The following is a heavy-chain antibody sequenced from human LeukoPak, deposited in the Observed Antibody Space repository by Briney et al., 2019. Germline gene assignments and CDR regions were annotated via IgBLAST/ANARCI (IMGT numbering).Heavy chain of an antibody. CDR3: AGDTAYDSSGYYFEYFQH. J-gene: IGHJ1*01. CDR1: GGTFSSYA. V-gene: IGHV1-69*05. D-gene: IGHD3-22*01. CDR2: IIPIFGTA. Sequence: GASVKVSCKASGGTFSSYAISWVRQAPGQGLEWMGRIIPIFGTANYAQKFQGRVTITTDESTSTAYMELSSLRSEDTAVYYCAGDTAYDSSGYYFEYFQHWGQGTLVTVSS.